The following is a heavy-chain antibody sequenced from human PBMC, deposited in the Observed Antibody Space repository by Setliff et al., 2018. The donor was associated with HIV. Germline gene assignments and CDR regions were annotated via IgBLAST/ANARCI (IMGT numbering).Heavy chain of an antibody. CDR3: ARVFSAGWFDS. CDR2: IYPGDSVT. Sequence: GESLKISCKASGYSFTNYWIGWVRQMPGKGLEWIGVIYPGDSVTRYGPSFQGQVYISADKSISTTYLQWSSLRASDTAMYYCARVFSAGWFDSWGQGTLVTVSS. V-gene: IGHV5-51*01. D-gene: IGHD6-13*01. J-gene: IGHJ5*01. CDR1: GYSFTNYW.